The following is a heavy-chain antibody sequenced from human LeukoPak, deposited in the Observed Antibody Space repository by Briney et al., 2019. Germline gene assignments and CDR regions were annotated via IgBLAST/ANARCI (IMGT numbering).Heavy chain of an antibody. Sequence: GGSLRLSCAASGFTFSIYSMNWVRQAPGKGLEWVSSISTSSSYIYYADSVEGRFTISRDNAKNSLYLQMNSLRAEDTAVYYCARDGIAAAGQYYCYGMDVWGQGTTVTVSS. V-gene: IGHV3-21*01. D-gene: IGHD6-13*01. CDR2: ISTSSSYI. CDR3: ARDGIAAAGQYYCYGMDV. J-gene: IGHJ6*02. CDR1: GFTFSIYS.